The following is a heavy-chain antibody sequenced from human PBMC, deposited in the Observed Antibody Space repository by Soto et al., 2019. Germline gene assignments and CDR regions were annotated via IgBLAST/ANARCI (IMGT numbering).Heavy chain of an antibody. CDR1: GGSISSGGYY. Sequence: QVQLQESGPGLVKPSQTLSLTCTVSGGSISSGGYYWSWIRQHPGKGLEWIGYIYYSGSTYYNPSLKSRVTISVDTSKNQFSLKLSSVTAADTAVYYCARDSYSGSRRDRDAFDIWGQGTMVTVSS. J-gene: IGHJ3*02. V-gene: IGHV4-31*03. CDR3: ARDSYSGSRRDRDAFDI. D-gene: IGHD1-26*01. CDR2: IYYSGST.